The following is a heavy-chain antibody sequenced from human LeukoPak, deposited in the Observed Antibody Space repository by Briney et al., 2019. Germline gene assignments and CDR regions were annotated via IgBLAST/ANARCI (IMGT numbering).Heavy chain of an antibody. CDR1: GFTFGDYA. V-gene: IGHV3-30*04. D-gene: IGHD5-12*01. CDR3: AKGDSGYVEGKSDY. J-gene: IGHJ4*02. CDR2: ISYDGSNK. Sequence: LRLSCTASGFTFGDYAMSWVRQAPGKGLEWVAVISYDGSNKYYADSVKGRFTISRDDSKNTLYLQMNSLRAEDTAVYYCAKGDSGYVEGKSDYWGQGTLVTVSS.